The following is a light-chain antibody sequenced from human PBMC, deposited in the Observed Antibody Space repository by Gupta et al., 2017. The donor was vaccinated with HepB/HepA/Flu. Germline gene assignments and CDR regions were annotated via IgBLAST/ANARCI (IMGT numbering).Light chain of an antibody. J-gene: IGLJ3*02. CDR1: SSDIGGFDA. CDR2: IFS. CDR3: RYLRSGFTLVV. Sequence: QSALTPPASVSGSPRQSITISCAGSSSDIGGFDAVSWYKQYPGKAPELLIFIFSNRPSGIYDRCSGSKSGKTASRTISGLQPEDEGTYYCRYLRSGFTLVVCGGGTKLTVL. V-gene: IGLV2-14*01.